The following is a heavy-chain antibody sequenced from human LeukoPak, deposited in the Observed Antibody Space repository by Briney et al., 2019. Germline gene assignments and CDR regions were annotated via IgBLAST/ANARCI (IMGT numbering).Heavy chain of an antibody. CDR3: ARRRFVRGPDVVNPFDY. J-gene: IGHJ4*02. V-gene: IGHV4-34*01. CDR1: GGSFSGYY. Sequence: KPSETLSLTCAVYGGSFSGYYWSWIRQPPGKGLEWIGEINHSGSTNYNPSLKSRVTISIDTSKSQFSLKLSSVTAADTAVYYCARRRFVRGPDVVNPFDYWGQGTLVTVSS. CDR2: INHSGST. D-gene: IGHD2-8*01.